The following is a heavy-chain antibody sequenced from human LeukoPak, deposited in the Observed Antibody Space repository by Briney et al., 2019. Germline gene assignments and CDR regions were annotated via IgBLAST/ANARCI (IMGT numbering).Heavy chain of an antibody. J-gene: IGHJ5*02. Sequence: PSQTLSLTCTVSGGSISSGGYYWSWIRQHPGKGLEWIGYIYYSGSTYYNPSLKSRVTISVDTSKNQFSLKLSSVTAADTAVYYRAREREEQLVLGWFDPWGQGTLVTVSS. V-gene: IGHV4-31*03. CDR1: GGSISSGGYY. CDR2: IYYSGST. D-gene: IGHD6-6*01. CDR3: AREREEQLVLGWFDP.